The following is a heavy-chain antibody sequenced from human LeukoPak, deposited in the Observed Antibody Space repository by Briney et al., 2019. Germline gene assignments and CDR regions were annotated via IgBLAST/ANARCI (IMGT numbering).Heavy chain of an antibody. Sequence: GGSPRLSCAVSGFPFSGYWLSWVRQAPGKGLEWVANINQDGSETYYVDSVKGRFIISRDNAKSSLFLQMNSLRPEDTAVYYCARDGGTGMVTTFDHWGQGTLVTVSS. D-gene: IGHD4-17*01. CDR1: GFPFSGYW. CDR2: INQDGSET. CDR3: ARDGGTGMVTTFDH. J-gene: IGHJ4*02. V-gene: IGHV3-7*01.